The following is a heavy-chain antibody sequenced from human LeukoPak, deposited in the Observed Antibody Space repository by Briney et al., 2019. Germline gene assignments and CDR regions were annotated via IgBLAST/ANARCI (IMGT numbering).Heavy chain of an antibody. CDR1: GGSFSGYY. Sequence: PSETLSLTCAVYGGSFSGYYWSWIRQPPGKGLEWIGEINHSGSTNYNPSLKSRVTISVDTSKNQFSLKLSSVTAADTAVYYCAKSDGSGSYFDSWGQGTLVTVSS. CDR3: AKSDGSGSYFDS. D-gene: IGHD3-10*01. CDR2: INHSGST. V-gene: IGHV4-34*01. J-gene: IGHJ4*02.